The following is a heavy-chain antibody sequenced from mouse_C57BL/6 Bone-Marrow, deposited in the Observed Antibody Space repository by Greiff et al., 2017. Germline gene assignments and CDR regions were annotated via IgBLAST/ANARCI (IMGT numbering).Heavy chain of an antibody. CDR3: ARDIYYCAMDY. Sequence: VQLQQSGAELVKPGASVKISCKASGYAFSSYWMNWVKQRPGKGLEWIGQIYPGDGDTNYNGKFKGKATLTADKSSSTAYMQLSSLTSEDSAVYFCARDIYYCAMDYWGRGTSVTVSS. CDR2: IYPGDGDT. J-gene: IGHJ4*01. V-gene: IGHV1-80*01. CDR1: GYAFSSYW.